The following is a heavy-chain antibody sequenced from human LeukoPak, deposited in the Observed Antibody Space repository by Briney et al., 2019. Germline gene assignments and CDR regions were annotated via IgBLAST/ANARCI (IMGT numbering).Heavy chain of an antibody. D-gene: IGHD3-10*01. J-gene: IGHJ4*02. Sequence: SETLSLTCAVSGGSISSSNWWSWVRQPPGKGLEWIGSIYYSGSTYYNPSLKSRVTISVDTSKNQFSLKLSSVTAADTAVYYCASLRKKPRWFGEFLYYFDYWGQGTLVTVSS. CDR2: IYYSGST. CDR1: GGSISSSNW. CDR3: ASLRKKPRWFGEFLYYFDY. V-gene: IGHV4-39*01.